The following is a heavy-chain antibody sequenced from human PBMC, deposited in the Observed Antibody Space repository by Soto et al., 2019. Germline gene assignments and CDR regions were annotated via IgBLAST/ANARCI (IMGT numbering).Heavy chain of an antibody. V-gene: IGHV1-46*01. CDR3: AREGGVTAMLFYFDY. CDR1: GYTFTSYY. Sequence: QVQLVQSGAEVKKPGASVKVSCKASGYTFTSYYMHWVRQAPGQGLEWMGIINPSGGSTSYAQKFQGRVTMTRDTSTSTVYMELSSLRSEDTAVYYCAREGGVTAMLFYFDYWGQGTLVTVSS. D-gene: IGHD2-21*02. CDR2: INPSGGST. J-gene: IGHJ4*02.